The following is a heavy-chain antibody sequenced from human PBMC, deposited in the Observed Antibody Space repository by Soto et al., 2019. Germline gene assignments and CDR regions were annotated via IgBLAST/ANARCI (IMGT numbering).Heavy chain of an antibody. CDR2: INHSGGT. D-gene: IGHD3-22*01. CDR1: GGSFSAYY. J-gene: IGHJ4*01. CDR3: ARGSVDTVDSSGFYEY. V-gene: IGHV4-34*01. Sequence: WETLSLTCAVYGGSFSAYYWSWIRQPPGKGLEWIGEINHSGGTSYNPSLKSRVTISVDTSKSQFSLKLTSVTAADRAVYYCARGSVDTVDSSGFYEYWGHGTPVTVSS.